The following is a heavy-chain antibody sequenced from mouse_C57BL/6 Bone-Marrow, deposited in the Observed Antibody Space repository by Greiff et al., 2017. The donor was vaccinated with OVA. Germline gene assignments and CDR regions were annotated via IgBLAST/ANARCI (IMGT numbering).Heavy chain of an antibody. V-gene: IGHV1-81*01. CDR1: GYTFTSYG. CDR2: IYPRSGNT. D-gene: IGHD1-1*01. J-gene: IGHJ4*01. CDR3: ARGGLLRYYAMDD. Sequence: VQLQQSGAELARPGASVKLSCKASGYTFTSYGISWVKQRTGQGLEWIGEIYPRSGNTYYNEKFKGKATLTADKSSSTAYMELRGLTSEDSAVYFCARGGLLRYYAMDDWGQGTSVTVSS.